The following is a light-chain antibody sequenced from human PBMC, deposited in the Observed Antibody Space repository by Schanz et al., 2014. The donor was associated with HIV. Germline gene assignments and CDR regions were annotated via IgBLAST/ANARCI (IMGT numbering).Light chain of an antibody. CDR3: QQYDNWPTWT. CDR2: AAS. J-gene: IGKJ1*01. CDR1: QTISTY. V-gene: IGKV1-39*01. Sequence: DIQMTQSPSSLSASVGDRVTISCRASQTISTYLNWFQQKPGKAPKLLIYAASNLQSGVPSKFSGSGSGTDFTLTISSLQPEDFAVYYCQQYDNWPTWTFGPGTKVEVK.